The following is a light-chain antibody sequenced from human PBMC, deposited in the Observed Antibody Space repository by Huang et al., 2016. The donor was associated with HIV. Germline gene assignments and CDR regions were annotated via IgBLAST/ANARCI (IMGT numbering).Light chain of an antibody. CDR2: GAS. CDR1: QGISNY. CDR3: QEYDSAPYT. J-gene: IGKJ2*01. Sequence: DIHMSQSPSPLSTSIGDRVTITCRASQGISNYLAWYQQNPGKGPKLLIYGASTLQSRIPSRCSGSGSGTDFTLTISSLQPEDVATYYCQEYDSAPYTFGQGTKLEIK. V-gene: IGKV1-27*01.